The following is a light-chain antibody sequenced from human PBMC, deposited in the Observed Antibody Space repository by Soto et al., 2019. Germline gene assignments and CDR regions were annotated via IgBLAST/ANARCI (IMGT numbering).Light chain of an antibody. Sequence: DIQMTQSPSTPSASVGDRVTINCRVTQSISTSLAWYQQKPGKAPNLLISGASNLKSGVPSRFSSSGSGTAFTLTTSALQTDDFSSYYCKQYDTYSTFGQGTKVEIK. V-gene: IGKV1-5*01. CDR2: GAS. CDR3: KQYDTYST. CDR1: QSISTS. J-gene: IGKJ1*01.